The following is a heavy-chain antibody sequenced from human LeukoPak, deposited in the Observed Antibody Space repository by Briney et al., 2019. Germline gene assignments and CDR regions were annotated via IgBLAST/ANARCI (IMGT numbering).Heavy chain of an antibody. Sequence: SETLSLTCTVSGVSISSYYWSWIRQPPGKGLEWIGYVYTSGSTNYNPSLKSRVTISVDTSKNQFSLKLSSVTAADTAVYYCARSLMVRGVIRRTPDAFDIWGQGTMVTVSS. CDR2: VYTSGST. J-gene: IGHJ3*02. CDR1: GVSISSYY. V-gene: IGHV4-4*09. D-gene: IGHD3-10*01. CDR3: ARSLMVRGVIRRTPDAFDI.